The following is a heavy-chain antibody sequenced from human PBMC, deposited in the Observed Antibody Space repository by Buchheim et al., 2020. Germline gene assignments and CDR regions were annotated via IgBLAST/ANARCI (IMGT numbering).Heavy chain of an antibody. CDR1: GFTFSSYA. D-gene: IGHD3-3*01. CDR3: AKGDYDFWSGYSLTKRYFDY. Sequence: EVQLLESGGGLVQPGGSLRLSCAASGFTFSSYAMSWVRQAPGKGLEWVSAISGSGGSTYTADSVKGRFTISRDNSQNTLYLQLNSLRAEDTAVYYCAKGDYDFWSGYSLTKRYFDYWRQRT. J-gene: IGHJ4*02. V-gene: IGHV3-23*01. CDR2: ISGSGGST.